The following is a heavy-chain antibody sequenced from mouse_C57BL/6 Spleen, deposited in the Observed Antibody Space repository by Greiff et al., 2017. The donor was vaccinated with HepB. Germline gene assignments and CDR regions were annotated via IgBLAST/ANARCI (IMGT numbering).Heavy chain of an antibody. V-gene: IGHV1-55*01. J-gene: IGHJ4*01. D-gene: IGHD1-1*01. CDR1: GYTFTSYW. Sequence: LQESGAELVKPGASVKMSCKASGYTFTSYWITWVKQRPGQGLEWIGDIYPGSGSTNYNEKFKSKATLTVDTSSSTAYMQLSSLTSEDSAVYYCARHTTKAMDYWGQGTSVTVSS. CDR2: IYPGSGST. CDR3: ARHTTKAMDY.